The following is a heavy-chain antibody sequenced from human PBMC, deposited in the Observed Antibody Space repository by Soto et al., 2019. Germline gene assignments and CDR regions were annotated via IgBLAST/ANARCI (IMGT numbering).Heavy chain of an antibody. CDR2: IIPIFGTA. CDR3: ARRAVAVAGTYYYYGMDV. J-gene: IGHJ6*02. D-gene: IGHD6-19*01. V-gene: IGHV1-69*06. CDR1: GGTFSSYA. Sequence: GASVKVSCKASGGTFSSYAISWVRQAPGQGLEWMGGIIPIFGTANYAQKFQGRVTITADKSTSTAYMELSSLRSEDTAVYYCARRAVAVAGTYYYYGMDVWGQGTTVTV.